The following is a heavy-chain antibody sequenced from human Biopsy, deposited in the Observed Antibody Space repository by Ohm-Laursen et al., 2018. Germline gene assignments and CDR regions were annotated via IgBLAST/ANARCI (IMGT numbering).Heavy chain of an antibody. V-gene: IGHV3-33*01. J-gene: IGHJ5*02. CDR2: MWYDGSKK. CDR3: ASDRDSSGSFRWNH. CDR1: GLSFSTYG. Sequence: SLRLSCAASGLSFSTYGMHWVRQAPGKGLEWVAVMWYDGSKKYYADSVKGRFTITRDNSKNTLYLQMNSLRAEDTAVYYCASDRDSSGSFRWNHWGQGTLVTVSS. D-gene: IGHD6-19*01.